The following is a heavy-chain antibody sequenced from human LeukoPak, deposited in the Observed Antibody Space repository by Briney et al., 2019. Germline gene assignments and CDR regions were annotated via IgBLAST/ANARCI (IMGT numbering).Heavy chain of an antibody. Sequence: GRSLRLSCAASGFTFSSYAMHWVRQAPGKGLEWVAVISYDESNNKYYGDSVKGRFTVSRDNSKNTLYLQMNSLRADDTAVYYCARGYTPSGDYGRCDYWGQGTLVTVSS. CDR1: GFTFSSYA. CDR3: ARGYTPSGDYGRCDY. J-gene: IGHJ4*02. CDR2: ISYDESNNK. V-gene: IGHV3-30*07. D-gene: IGHD4-17*01.